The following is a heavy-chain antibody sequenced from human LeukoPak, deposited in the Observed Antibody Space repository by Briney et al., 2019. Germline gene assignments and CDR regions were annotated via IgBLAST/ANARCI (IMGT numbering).Heavy chain of an antibody. Sequence: GASVKVSCKASGYTFTSYYMHWVRQAPGQGLEWMGIINPSGGSTSYAQMFQGRVTVTRDMSTSTVYMELSSLRSEDTAVYYCARDNEYCSSTSCYLRTTNWFDPWGQGTLVTVSS. CDR2: INPSGGST. D-gene: IGHD2-2*01. J-gene: IGHJ5*02. CDR1: GYTFTSYY. V-gene: IGHV1-46*01. CDR3: ARDNEYCSSTSCYLRTTNWFDP.